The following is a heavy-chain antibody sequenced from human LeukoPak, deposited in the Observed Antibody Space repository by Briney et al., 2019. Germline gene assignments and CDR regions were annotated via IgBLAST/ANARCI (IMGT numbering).Heavy chain of an antibody. CDR1: GFTFSSYA. Sequence: GRSLRLSCAASGFTFSSYAMHWVRQAPGKGLEWVAVISYHGSNKYYADSVKGRFTLSRDNSKNTLYLQMNSLRAEDTAVYYCARWSHYDSIYWGQGTLVTVSS. V-gene: IGHV3-30-3*01. CDR3: ARWSHYDSIY. CDR2: ISYHGSNK. D-gene: IGHD3-22*01. J-gene: IGHJ4*02.